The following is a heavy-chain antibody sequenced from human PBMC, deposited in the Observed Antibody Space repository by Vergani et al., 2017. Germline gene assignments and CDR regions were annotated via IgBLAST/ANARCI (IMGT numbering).Heavy chain of an antibody. V-gene: IGHV3-30*18. J-gene: IGHJ6*03. CDR2: ISNDGSKK. D-gene: IGHD3-10*01. Sequence: QVQLAESGGGRVQPGRSLRLSCAASGFSFSSHAIHWVRQAPGKGLEWVAVISNDGSKKYYADSVKGRFTISRDNSKNTLDPQMNSLRTQDTAVYYCAKAGSVTSGSLQYNFYMDVWGKGTTVTVS. CDR3: AKAGSVTSGSLQYNFYMDV. CDR1: GFSFSSHA.